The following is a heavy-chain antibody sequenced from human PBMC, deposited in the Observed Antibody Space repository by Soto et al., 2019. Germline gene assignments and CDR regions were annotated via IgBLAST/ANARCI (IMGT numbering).Heavy chain of an antibody. V-gene: IGHV4-59*08. CDR1: GGSISSYY. CDR2: IYYSGST. D-gene: IGHD1-26*01. J-gene: IGHJ2*01. CDR3: ARRSQGATTNWYFDL. Sequence: QVQLQESGPGLVKPSETLSLTCTVSGGSISSYYWSWIRQPPGKGLEWIGYIYYSGSTNYNPSLTSRVTISVDTSKNQFSLKLSSVTAADTAVYYCARRSQGATTNWYFDLWGRGTLVTVSS.